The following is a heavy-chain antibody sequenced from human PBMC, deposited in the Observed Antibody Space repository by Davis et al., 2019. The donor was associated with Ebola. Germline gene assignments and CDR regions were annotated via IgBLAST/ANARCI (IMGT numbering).Heavy chain of an antibody. CDR3: ARRGGSSWYFDY. CDR1: GYSFTSYW. Sequence: GESLKISCKGSGYSFTSYWISWVRQMPGKGLEWMGRIDPSDSYTNYSPSFQDHVTISADKSISTAYLQWSSLKASDTAMYYCARRGGSSWYFDYWGQGTLVTVSS. D-gene: IGHD6-13*01. CDR2: IDPSDSYT. J-gene: IGHJ4*02. V-gene: IGHV5-10-1*01.